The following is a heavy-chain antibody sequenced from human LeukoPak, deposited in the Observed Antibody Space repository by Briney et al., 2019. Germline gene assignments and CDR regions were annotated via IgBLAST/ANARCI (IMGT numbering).Heavy chain of an antibody. CDR3: ARDVPYYYDSSGYYSPFDC. V-gene: IGHV3-23*01. CDR2: ISGTGGRT. J-gene: IGHJ4*02. D-gene: IGHD3-22*01. CDR1: GFTFSTYA. Sequence: GGSVRLSCAASGFTFSTYAMTWVRQAPGKGLEWVSDISGTGGRTYYADSVKGRFTISRDNSKNTVDLLMNSLRAEDTAIYYCARDVPYYYDSSGYYSPFDCWGQGNLVTVSS.